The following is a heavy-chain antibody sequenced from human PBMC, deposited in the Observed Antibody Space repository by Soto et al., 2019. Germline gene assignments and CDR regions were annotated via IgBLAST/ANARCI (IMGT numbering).Heavy chain of an antibody. Sequence: QVHLEQSGAEVKKSGASVKISCKASGYSFAAYYINCVRQVSGQWLEWMGWINPNTGVTDYAQKFQGRVTLNRDTSIKTAYLELTSLRSDDTAVYYCAKIYTWNEWQGGSDYWGQGTLLTVSS. CDR2: INPNTGVT. CDR1: GYSFAAYY. J-gene: IGHJ4*02. V-gene: IGHV1-2*02. D-gene: IGHD3-3*01. CDR3: AKIYTWNEWQGGSDY.